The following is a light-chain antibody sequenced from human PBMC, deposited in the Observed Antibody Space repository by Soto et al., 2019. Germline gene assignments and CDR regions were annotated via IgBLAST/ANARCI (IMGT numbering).Light chain of an antibody. CDR2: AAS. CDR1: QGISSW. V-gene: IGKV1-12*01. J-gene: IGKJ1*01. CDR3: QQANSFPQT. Sequence: DIQMTQSPSSVSASVGDRVTITCRASQGISSWLAWYQQKPRKAPKLLIYAASSLKIGVPSRFSDSGSGPDFTITISSLKPEDFGTYYCQQANSFPQTFGQGTKVEIK.